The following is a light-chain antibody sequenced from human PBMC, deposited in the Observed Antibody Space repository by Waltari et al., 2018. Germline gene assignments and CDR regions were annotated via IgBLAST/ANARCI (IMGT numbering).Light chain of an antibody. CDR1: SLRRYY. Sequence: SSELTQDPTVSVALGQTVRITCQGDSLRRYYLSWYQQRPGQAPILVFYGQSSRPSGIPDRFSGSIAGNTASLTITGAQAEDEADYYCHSRDSSSTRFFGGGTRLTV. CDR2: GQS. J-gene: IGLJ2*01. CDR3: HSRDSSSTRF. V-gene: IGLV3-19*01.